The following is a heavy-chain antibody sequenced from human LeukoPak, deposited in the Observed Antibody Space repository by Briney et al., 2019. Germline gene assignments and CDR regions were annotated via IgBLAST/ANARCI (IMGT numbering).Heavy chain of an antibody. CDR1: GGSLTSHY. Sequence: PSETLSLTCNVSGGSLTSHYWSWIRQPPGKGLEWIGYIYYTGNTNYNPSLKSRVTISVDTSKNQFSLKMTSVTAADTAVYYCARSSGYHSFVGYNFDYWGQGTLVTVSS. D-gene: IGHD3-22*01. CDR2: IYYTGNT. J-gene: IGHJ4*02. V-gene: IGHV4-59*11. CDR3: ARSSGYHSFVGYNFDY.